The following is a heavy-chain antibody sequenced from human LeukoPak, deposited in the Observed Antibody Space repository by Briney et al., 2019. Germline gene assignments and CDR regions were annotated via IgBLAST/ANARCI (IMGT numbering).Heavy chain of an antibody. CDR3: AKDSTDLLWFGELSIGGMDV. D-gene: IGHD3-10*01. Sequence: GSLRLSCGTSGFTFRSYAMSWVRQAPGKGLDWVSGISGTGGSTYYADSVKGRFAVSRDNSKNTLYLQMNSLRVEDTAVYYCAKDSTDLLWFGELSIGGMDVWGQGTTVTVSS. CDR2: ISGTGGST. J-gene: IGHJ6*02. CDR1: GFTFRSYA. V-gene: IGHV3-23*01.